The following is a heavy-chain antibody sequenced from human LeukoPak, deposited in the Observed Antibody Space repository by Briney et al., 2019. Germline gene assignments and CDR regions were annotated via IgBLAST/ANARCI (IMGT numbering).Heavy chain of an antibody. CDR1: GFTFSSYS. CDR2: ISSSSSYI. J-gene: IGHJ5*02. Sequence: GGSLRLSCAASGFTFSSYSMNWVRQAPGKGLEWVSSISSSSSYIYYADSVKGRFTISRDNAKNSLYLQMNSLRAEDTAVYYCARDHVNSSSWYEVGFDPWGQGTLVTVSS. D-gene: IGHD6-13*01. CDR3: ARDHVNSSSWYEVGFDP. V-gene: IGHV3-21*01.